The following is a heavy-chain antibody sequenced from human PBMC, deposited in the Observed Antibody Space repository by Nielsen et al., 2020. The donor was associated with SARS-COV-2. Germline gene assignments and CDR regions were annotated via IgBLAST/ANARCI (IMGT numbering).Heavy chain of an antibody. CDR2: IYHSGRT. D-gene: IGHD3-16*01. J-gene: IGHJ3*02. Sequence: SETLSLTCAVSGGSISSGGYSWSWIRQPPGKGLEWIGYIYHSGRTYYNPSLKSRVTISVDRSKNQFSLKLSSVSAADTAVYYCARGGRITFGGADDAFDIWGQGTMVTVSS. CDR1: GGSISSGGYS. CDR3: ARGGRITFGGADDAFDI. V-gene: IGHV4-30-2*01.